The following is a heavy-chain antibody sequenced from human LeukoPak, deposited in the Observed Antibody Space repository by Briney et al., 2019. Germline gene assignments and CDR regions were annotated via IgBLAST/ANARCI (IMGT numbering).Heavy chain of an antibody. CDR1: GFTFSSYG. Sequence: GGSLRLSCAASGFTFSSYGMHWVRQAPGKGLEWVAVIWYDGSNKYYADSVKGRFTISRDNSKNTLYLQMNSLRAEDTAVYYCARVPGTSSNTDVWGQGTTVTVSS. CDR2: IWYDGSNK. CDR3: ARVPGTSSNTDV. V-gene: IGHV3-33*01. D-gene: IGHD2-2*01. J-gene: IGHJ6*02.